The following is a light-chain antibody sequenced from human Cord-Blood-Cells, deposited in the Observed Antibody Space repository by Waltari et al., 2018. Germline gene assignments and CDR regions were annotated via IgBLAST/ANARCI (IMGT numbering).Light chain of an antibody. CDR3: NSRDSSGNHVV. Sequence: SSELTQDPAVSVALGQTVRITCQGDSLSSYYASWYQHKPGQAPVLVLYGKNNRPSGIPDRFAGSSSGNTASLTIPGAQAEDEADYYCNSRDSSGNHVVFGGGTKLTVL. V-gene: IGLV3-19*01. CDR2: GKN. CDR1: SLSSYY. J-gene: IGLJ2*01.